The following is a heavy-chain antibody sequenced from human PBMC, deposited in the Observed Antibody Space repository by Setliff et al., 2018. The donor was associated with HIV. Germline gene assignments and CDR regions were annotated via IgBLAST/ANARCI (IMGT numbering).Heavy chain of an antibody. CDR2: IIPIYGTP. V-gene: IGHV1-69*13. J-gene: IGHJ6*02. CDR3: ARDGEYQVLHYYYSGMDV. D-gene: IGHD2-2*01. Sequence: SVKVSCKASGGTFSSYSINWVRQAPGQGLEWMGGIIPIYGTPIYAQKFQGRVTITADESTSTAYMDLRSLRSDDTAVYFCARDGEYQVLHYYYSGMDVWGQGTTVTVSS. CDR1: GGTFSSYS.